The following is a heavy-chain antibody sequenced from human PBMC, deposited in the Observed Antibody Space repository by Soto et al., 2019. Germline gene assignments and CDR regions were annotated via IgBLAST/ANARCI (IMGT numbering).Heavy chain of an antibody. D-gene: IGHD1-26*01. CDR3: ARDWYSGNFLGFDP. J-gene: IGHJ5*02. CDR2: IYYIGST. CDR1: GGSVTGGNYY. V-gene: IGHV4-61*01. Sequence: SETLSLSCSVSGGSVTGGNYYLSWIRQPPGKGLEWIGYIYYIGSTNYNPSLKSRVTISVDTSKNQFSLKLSSVTAADTAVYYCARDWYSGNFLGFDPWGHGTLVT.